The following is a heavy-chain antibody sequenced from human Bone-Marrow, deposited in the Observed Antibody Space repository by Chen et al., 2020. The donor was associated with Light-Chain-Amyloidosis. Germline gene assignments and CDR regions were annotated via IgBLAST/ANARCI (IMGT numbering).Heavy chain of an antibody. J-gene: IGHJ4*02. CDR1: GFSVSSIC. CDR3: ARGSRAAGGLGSGYFDS. D-gene: IGHD6-13*01. V-gene: IGHV3-53*02. CDR2: IYNDADGSR. Sequence: DVQLVETGGGLIRPGGSLRLSCAVSGFSVSSICMNWVRQAPGKAPEWVAVIYNDADGSRHYPDSVRGRFAISSDTSKNSIYLQMNSLRPEDTAIYYCARGSRAAGGLGSGYFDSWGQGIRVTVSS.